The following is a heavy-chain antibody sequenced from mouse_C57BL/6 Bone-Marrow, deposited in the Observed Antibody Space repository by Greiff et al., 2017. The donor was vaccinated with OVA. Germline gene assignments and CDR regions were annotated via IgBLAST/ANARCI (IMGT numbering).Heavy chain of an antibody. V-gene: IGHV7-1*01. J-gene: IGHJ4*01. CDR1: GFTFSDFY. Sequence: EVQVVESGGGLVQSGRSLRLSCATSGFTFSDFYMEWVRQAPGKGLEWIAASRNKANDYTTEYSASVKGRFIVSRDTSQSILYLQMNALRAEDTAIYYCARGTNYSNHRYYAMDYWGQGTSVTVSS. CDR2: SRNKANDYTT. CDR3: ARGTNYSNHRYYAMDY. D-gene: IGHD2-5*01.